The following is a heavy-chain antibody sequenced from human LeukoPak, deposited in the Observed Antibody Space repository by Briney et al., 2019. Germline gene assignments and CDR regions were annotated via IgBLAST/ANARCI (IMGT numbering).Heavy chain of an antibody. CDR3: AKDIGLAGWLVLYFDY. D-gene: IGHD6-19*01. CDR2: ISGSGGST. J-gene: IGHJ4*02. Sequence: PGGSLRLSCAASGFTFSSYAMSWVRQAPGKGLEWVSAISGSGGSTYYADSVKGRFTISRDNSKNTLYLQMNSLRAEDTAVYYCAKDIGLAGWLVLYFDYWGQGTLVTVSS. V-gene: IGHV3-23*01. CDR1: GFTFSSYA.